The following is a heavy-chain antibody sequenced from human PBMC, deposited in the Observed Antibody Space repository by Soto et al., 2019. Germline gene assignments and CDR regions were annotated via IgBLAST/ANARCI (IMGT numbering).Heavy chain of an antibody. J-gene: IGHJ3*02. V-gene: IGHV3-9*01. CDR2: ISWNSGSI. D-gene: IGHD5-12*01. CDR1: GFTFDDYA. CDR3: AKDIEGRWLRFWGYAFDI. Sequence: GGSLRLSCAASGFTFDDYAMHWVRQAPGKGLEWVSGISWNSGSIGYADSVKGRFTISRDNAKNSLYLQMNILRAEDTALYYCAKDIEGRWLRFWGYAFDIWGQGTMVTVSS.